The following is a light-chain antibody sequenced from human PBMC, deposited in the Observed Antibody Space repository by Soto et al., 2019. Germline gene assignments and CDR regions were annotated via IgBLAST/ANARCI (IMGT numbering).Light chain of an antibody. CDR3: HQYNNWPPWT. J-gene: IGKJ1*01. CDR1: QSVSSN. V-gene: IGKV3-15*01. Sequence: EIVMTQSPATLSVSPGERATLSCRASQSVSSNLAWYQQKPGQAPRLLIYGASTRATGIPARFSGSGSWTEFTLTISSLQSEDFAVYYCHQYNNWPPWTFGQGTKVEIK. CDR2: GAS.